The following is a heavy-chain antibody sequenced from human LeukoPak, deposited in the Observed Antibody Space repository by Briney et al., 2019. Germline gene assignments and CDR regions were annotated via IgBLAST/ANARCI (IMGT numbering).Heavy chain of an antibody. CDR1: GYSISSGYY. J-gene: IGHJ6*03. D-gene: IGHD6-13*01. V-gene: IGHV4-38-2*02. CDR2: IYHSGRT. CDR3: AMRQRTRIAAAGTRYMDV. Sequence: PSETLSLTCTVSGYSISSGYYWGWIRQPPGKGLEWIGSIYHSGRTYYNPSLKSRVTISVDTSKNQFSLKLSSVTAADTAVYYCAMRQRTRIAAAGTRYMDVWGKGTTVTVSS.